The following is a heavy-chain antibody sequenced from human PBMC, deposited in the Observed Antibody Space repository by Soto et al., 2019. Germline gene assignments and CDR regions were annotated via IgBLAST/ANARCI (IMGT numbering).Heavy chain of an antibody. CDR2: ITPMFGTP. V-gene: IGHV1-69*13. D-gene: IGHD3-22*01. CDR3: ARDGTLYDSSAYYYLY. CDR1: GGTFSRYT. Sequence: ASVKVSCKASGGTFSRYTITWVRQAPGQGLEWMGGITPMFGTPNYAQKFQGRVTITADESTSTAYMELSSLRSEDTAMYYCARDGTLYDSSAYYYLYWGQGTLVTVPS. J-gene: IGHJ4*02.